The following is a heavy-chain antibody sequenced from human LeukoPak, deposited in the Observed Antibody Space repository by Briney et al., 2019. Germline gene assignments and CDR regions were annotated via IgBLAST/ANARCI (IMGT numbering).Heavy chain of an antibody. CDR3: ARHGGTGTTHYYYYYMDV. J-gene: IGHJ6*03. D-gene: IGHD1-7*01. V-gene: IGHV5-51*01. CDR2: IYPGDSDT. Sequence: GESLKISCKGFGSSFTSYWIGWVRQLPGKGLEWMGLIYPGDSDTRYSPSFQGQVTISADKSISTAYLKWSSLKASDTAMYYCARHGGTGTTHYYYYYMDVWGKGTTVTVSS. CDR1: GSSFTSYW.